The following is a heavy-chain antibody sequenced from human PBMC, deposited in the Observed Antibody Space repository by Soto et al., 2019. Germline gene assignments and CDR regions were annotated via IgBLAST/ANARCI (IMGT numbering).Heavy chain of an antibody. CDR2: IYYSGST. Sequence: QVQLQESGPGLVKPSQTLSLTCTVSGGSISSGGYYWSWIRQHPGKGLEWIGYIYYSGSTYYNPSLKSRVTISVDTSKNQFSLKMSSVTAADTAVYYCARGSYGVENWFDPWGQGTLLTVSS. CDR1: GGSISSGGYY. V-gene: IGHV4-31*03. CDR3: ARGSYGVENWFDP. J-gene: IGHJ5*02. D-gene: IGHD4-17*01.